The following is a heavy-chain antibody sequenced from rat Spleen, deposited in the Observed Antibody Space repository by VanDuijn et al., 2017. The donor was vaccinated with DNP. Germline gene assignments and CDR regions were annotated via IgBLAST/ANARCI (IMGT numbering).Heavy chain of an antibody. CDR2: ITSAASSP. J-gene: IGHJ2*01. Sequence: EVQLLESGGDLVQPGGSLRLSCIASGFTFNNFWMTWVRQAPGKGLEWVASITSAASSPSYADSVKGRFTISRVNAANTLYLQMNSLRSEDTATYYCANYNYYDGTYWGQGVMVTVSS. CDR3: ANYNYYDGTY. V-gene: IGHV5-31*01. D-gene: IGHD1-12*02. CDR1: GFTFNNFW.